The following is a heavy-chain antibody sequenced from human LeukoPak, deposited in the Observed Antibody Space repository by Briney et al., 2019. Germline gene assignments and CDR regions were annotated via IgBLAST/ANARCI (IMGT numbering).Heavy chain of an antibody. CDR1: GGSISRGDYY. V-gene: IGHV4-30-4*01. CDR2: IYYSGST. CDR3: ASRYCSSTSCLPFDP. D-gene: IGHD2-2*01. J-gene: IGHJ5*02. Sequence: SETLSLTCTVSGGSISRGDYYWSWIRQPPGKGLEWIGYIYYSGSTYYNPSLKSRVTISVDTSKNQFSLKLSSVTAADTAVYYCASRYCSSTSCLPFDPWGQGTLVTVSS.